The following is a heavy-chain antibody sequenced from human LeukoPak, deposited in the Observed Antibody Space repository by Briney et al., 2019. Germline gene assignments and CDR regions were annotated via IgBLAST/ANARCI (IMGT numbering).Heavy chain of an antibody. J-gene: IGHJ4*02. CDR3: ARDIVGATLRSY. D-gene: IGHD1-26*01. CDR2: ISYDGSNK. Sequence: GGSLRLSCAASGFTFSSYAMHWVRQAPGKGLEWVAVISYDGSNKYYADSVKGRFTISRDNSKNTLYLQMNSLRAEDTAVYYCARDIVGATLRSYWGQGTLVTVSS. V-gene: IGHV3-30-3*01. CDR1: GFTFSSYA.